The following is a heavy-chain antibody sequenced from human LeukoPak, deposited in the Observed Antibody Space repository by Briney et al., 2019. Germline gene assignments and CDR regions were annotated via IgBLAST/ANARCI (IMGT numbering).Heavy chain of an antibody. J-gene: IGHJ3*01. D-gene: IGHD3-10*01. CDR1: GLYFDSHA. CDR3: AREGGDLGAFDV. V-gene: IGHV3-30*04. CDR2: ISYTGGNE. Sequence: PEGSLRLSCAASGLYFDSHAMHWVRQAPGKGLEWVVFISYTGGNEYYADPVKGRFTISRDNSKNTLYLQMNSLRSEDTAVYFCAREGGDLGAFDVWGQGTVVTVSS.